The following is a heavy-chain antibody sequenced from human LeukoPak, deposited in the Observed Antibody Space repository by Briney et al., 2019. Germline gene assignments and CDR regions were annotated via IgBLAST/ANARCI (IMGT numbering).Heavy chain of an antibody. V-gene: IGHV4-61*01. CDR1: GGSISSGSYY. D-gene: IGHD3-16*02. CDR2: IYYSGST. CDR3: ARGRGIRYTRRGTFDI. J-gene: IGHJ3*02. Sequence: SETLSLTCTVSGGSISSGSYYWSWIRQPPGKGLEWIGYIYYSGSTNYNPSLKSRVTISVDTSKNQFSLRLRSVTAADTTVYYCARGRGIRYTRRGTFDIWGQGTMVTVSS.